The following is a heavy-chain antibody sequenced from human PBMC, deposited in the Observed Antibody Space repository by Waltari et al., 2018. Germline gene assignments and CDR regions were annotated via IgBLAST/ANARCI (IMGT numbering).Heavy chain of an antibody. J-gene: IGHJ4*02. CDR2: IIPIFGTA. V-gene: IGHV1-69*12. Sequence: VQLVQSGAEVKKPGSSVKVSCKASGGTFSSYAISWVRQAPGQGLEWMGGIIPIFGTANYAQKFQGRVTITADESTSTAYMELSSLRSEDTAVYYCASTREPGVGSGWYFDYWGQGTLVTVSS. CDR3: ASTREPGVGSGWYFDY. CDR1: GGTFSSYA. D-gene: IGHD6-19*01.